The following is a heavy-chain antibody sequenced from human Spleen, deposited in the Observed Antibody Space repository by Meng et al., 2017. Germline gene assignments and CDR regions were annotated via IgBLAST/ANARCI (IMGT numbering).Heavy chain of an antibody. Sequence: QLQLECWVDGRVKPSDALSLACFVSGGSFSDYFGSWIRQPPGKGLEWIGEINHSGSTNYNPSLESRATISVDTSQNNLSLKLSSVTAADSAVYYCARVLRAIDYWGQGTLVTVSS. CDR1: GGSFSDYF. CDR2: INHSGST. V-gene: IGHV4-34*01. J-gene: IGHJ4*02. CDR3: ARVLRAIDY. D-gene: IGHD4/OR15-4a*01.